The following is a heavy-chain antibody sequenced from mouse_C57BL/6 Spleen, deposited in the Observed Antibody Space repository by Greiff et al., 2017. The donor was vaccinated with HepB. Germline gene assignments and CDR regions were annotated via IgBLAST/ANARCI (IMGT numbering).Heavy chain of an antibody. D-gene: IGHD1-1*01. Sequence: EVKLQESGGGLVKPGGSLKLSCAASGFTFSSYTMSWVRQTPEKRLEWVATISGGGGNTYYPDSVKGRFTISRDNAKNTLYLQMSSLRSEDTALYYCARQVVPYAMDYWGQGTSVTVSS. V-gene: IGHV5-9*01. CDR2: ISGGGGNT. CDR3: ARQVVPYAMDY. CDR1: GFTFSSYT. J-gene: IGHJ4*01.